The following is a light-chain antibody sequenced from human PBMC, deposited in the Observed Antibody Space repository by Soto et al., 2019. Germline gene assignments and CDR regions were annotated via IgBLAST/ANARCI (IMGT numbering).Light chain of an antibody. CDR1: QSVSSY. V-gene: IGKV3-11*01. CDR3: QQYNNWPGT. CDR2: GAS. Sequence: EVVLTQSPATLSSFPGDRVTLSCRASQSVSSYLAWYQQKPGQAPRLLIYGASSRATGVPARFSGSGSGTDFTLTISSLQSEDFAVYYCQQYNNWPGTFGQGTKVDIK. J-gene: IGKJ1*01.